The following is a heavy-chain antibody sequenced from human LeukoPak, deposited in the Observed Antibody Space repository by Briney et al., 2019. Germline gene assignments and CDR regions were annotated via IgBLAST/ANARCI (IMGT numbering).Heavy chain of an antibody. CDR3: ARHVEEWFDP. J-gene: IGHJ5*02. CDR1: GGSISSSSYY. CDR2: ICYSGST. V-gene: IGHV4-39*01. Sequence: SETLSLTCTVSGGSISSSSYYWGWIRQPPGKGLEWIGSICYSGSTYYNPSLKSRVTISVDTSKNQFSLKLSSVTAADTAVYYCARHVEEWFDPWGQGTLVTVSS.